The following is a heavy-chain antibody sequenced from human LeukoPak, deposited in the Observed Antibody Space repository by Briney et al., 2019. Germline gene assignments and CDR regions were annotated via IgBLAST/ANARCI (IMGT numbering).Heavy chain of an antibody. CDR2: IDYTGSA. CDR1: GGSISRSIYY. Sequence: KTSETLSLTCSVSGGSISRSIYYWGWIRQPPGKGLEWIGTIDYTGSADYNPSLRIRVTISVDTAKKQFSLNLRSVTAADTAVYYCGRRHISMIRGEIFTSYEGGAESDIWGQGTMVIVSS. D-gene: IGHD3-10*01. V-gene: IGHV4-39*01. CDR3: GRRHISMIRGEIFTSYEGGAESDI. J-gene: IGHJ3*02.